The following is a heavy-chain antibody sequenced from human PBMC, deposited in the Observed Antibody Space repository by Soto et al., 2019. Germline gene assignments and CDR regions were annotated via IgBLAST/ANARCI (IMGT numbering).Heavy chain of an antibody. Sequence: SVKVSCKASGGTFSSYAISWVRQAPGQGLEWMGGIIPIFGTANYAQKFQGRVTITADKSTSTAYMELSSLRSEDTAVYYCARVTVSMVRGAYYYYGMDVWVHGATV. D-gene: IGHD3-10*01. CDR1: GGTFSSYA. J-gene: IGHJ6*02. CDR2: IIPIFGTA. CDR3: ARVTVSMVRGAYYYYGMDV. V-gene: IGHV1-69*06.